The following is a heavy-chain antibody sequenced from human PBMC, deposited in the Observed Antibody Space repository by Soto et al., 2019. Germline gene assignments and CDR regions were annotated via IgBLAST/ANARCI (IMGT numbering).Heavy chain of an antibody. Sequence: EVQLLESGGGLGQPGGSLRLSCEASGFTFNNYVMTWVRQAPGKGLEWVSAISGSGDKTKYADSVKGRFTISRDNSKNTLYLQMNGLRAEDTAVYYCAMSYETVNGLRWFDYWGPGTLVTVSS. J-gene: IGHJ4*02. CDR1: GFTFNNYV. D-gene: IGHD3-3*01. CDR2: ISGSGDKT. CDR3: AMSYETVNGLRWFDY. V-gene: IGHV3-23*01.